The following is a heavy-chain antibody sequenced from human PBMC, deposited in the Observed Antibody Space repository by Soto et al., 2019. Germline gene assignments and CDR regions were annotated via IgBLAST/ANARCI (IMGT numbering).Heavy chain of an antibody. D-gene: IGHD3-22*01. CDR2: IWYDGSNK. CDR3: ARAYYYDSSGHAFDI. CDR1: GFTFSSYG. V-gene: IGHV3-33*01. Sequence: QVQLVESGGGVVQPGRSLRLSCAASGFTFSSYGMHWVRQAPGKGLEWVAVIWYDGSNKYYADSVKGRFTISRDNSKNTLYKQMNSLRAEDTAVYYCARAYYYDSSGHAFDIWGQGTMVTVSS. J-gene: IGHJ3*02.